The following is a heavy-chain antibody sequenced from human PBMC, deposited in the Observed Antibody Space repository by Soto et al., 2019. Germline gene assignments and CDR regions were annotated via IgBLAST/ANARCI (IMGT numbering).Heavy chain of an antibody. D-gene: IGHD1-26*01. J-gene: IGHJ5*02. Sequence: QLQLQESGPGLVRPSETLSLTCAVSGASVSGGSINGTSYYWGWIRQTPGKGLEWIGSIYYSGSTDYNPSLKSRVTISVDTSENQISLKLSSVTAADTAVYYCARHHYYGRGRFDPWGQGTLVTVSS. CDR2: IYYSGST. CDR1: GASVSGGSINGTSYY. CDR3: ARHHYYGRGRFDP. V-gene: IGHV4-39*01.